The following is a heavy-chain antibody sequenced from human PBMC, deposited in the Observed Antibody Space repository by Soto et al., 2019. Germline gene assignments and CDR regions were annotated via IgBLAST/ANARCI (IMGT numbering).Heavy chain of an antibody. CDR3: AECRSSLGAFDI. D-gene: IGHD6-13*01. CDR1: GGSISSGGYY. V-gene: IGHV4-31*03. CDR2: IYYSGST. J-gene: IGHJ3*02. Sequence: SETLSLTCTVSGGSISSGGYYWSWIRQHPGKGLEWIGYIYYSGSTYYNPSLKSRVTISVDTSKNQFSLKLSSVTAADTAVYYCAECRSSLGAFDIWGQGTMVTVSS.